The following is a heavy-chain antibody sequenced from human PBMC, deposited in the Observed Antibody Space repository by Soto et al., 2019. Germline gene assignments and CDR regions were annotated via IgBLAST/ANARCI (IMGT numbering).Heavy chain of an antibody. CDR2: MNPNSGNT. J-gene: IGHJ5*02. V-gene: IGHV1-8*01. D-gene: IGHD5-12*01. CDR3: ARAGEVADIVATIGNWFDP. Sequence: QVQLVQSGAEVKKPGASVKVSCKASGYTFTSYDINWVRQATGQGLEWMGWMNPNSGNTGYAQKFQGRVTMTRNTSISTAYMELSSLRSEDTAVYYCARAGEVADIVATIGNWFDPWGQGTLVTVSS. CDR1: GYTFTSYD.